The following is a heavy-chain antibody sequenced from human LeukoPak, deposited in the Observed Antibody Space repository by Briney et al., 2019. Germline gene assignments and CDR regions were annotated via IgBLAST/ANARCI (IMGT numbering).Heavy chain of an antibody. CDR2: IYYSGST. D-gene: IGHD3-22*01. V-gene: IGHV4-30-4*08. Sequence: SQTRSLTCTVSGGSISSGDYYCSWIRQPPGKGLEWIGYIYYSGSTYYNPSLKCRVTISVDTSKNQFSLKLSSVTAADTAVYYCARVNYDSRDFDYWGQGTLVTVSS. J-gene: IGHJ4*02. CDR3: ARVNYDSRDFDY. CDR1: GGSISSGDYY.